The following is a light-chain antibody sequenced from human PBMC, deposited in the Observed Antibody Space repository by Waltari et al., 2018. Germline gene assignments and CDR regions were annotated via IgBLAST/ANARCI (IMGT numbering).Light chain of an antibody. CDR1: QSVSSY. J-gene: IGKJ2*01. CDR2: DAS. CDR3: QQRSNWPPYT. V-gene: IGKV3-11*01. Sequence: EIVLTQYPATLSLSPGERATLPCRASQSVSSYLAWYQQKPGQAPRLLIYDASNRATGIPARFSGSGSGTDFTLTISSLEPEDFAVYYCQQRSNWPPYTFGQGTKLEIK.